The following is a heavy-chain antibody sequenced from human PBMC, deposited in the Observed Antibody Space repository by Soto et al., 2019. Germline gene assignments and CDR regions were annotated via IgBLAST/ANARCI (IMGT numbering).Heavy chain of an antibody. CDR2: ISYDGSNK. Sequence: GGSLRLSCAASGFTFSSYGMHWVRQAPGKGLEWVAVISYDGSNKYYADSVKGRFTISRDNSKNTLYLQMNSLRAEDTAVYYCAKVHYYDSIRPFDYWGQGTLVTVSS. CDR3: AKVHYYDSIRPFDY. D-gene: IGHD3-22*01. V-gene: IGHV3-30*18. CDR1: GFTFSSYG. J-gene: IGHJ4*02.